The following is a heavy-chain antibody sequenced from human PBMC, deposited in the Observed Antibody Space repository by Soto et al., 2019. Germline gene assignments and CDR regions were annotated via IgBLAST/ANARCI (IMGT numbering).Heavy chain of an antibody. CDR2: ISYDGSNK. CDR3: AKDHHCSSTSCYLYYYYYGMDV. J-gene: IGHJ6*02. Sequence: XESLRLSCAASGFTFSSYGMHWVRQAPGKGLEWVAVISYDGSNKYYADSVKGRFTISRDNSKNTLYLQMNSLRAEDTAVYYCAKDHHCSSTSCYLYYYYYGMDVWGQGTTVTVSS. V-gene: IGHV3-30*18. D-gene: IGHD2-2*01. CDR1: GFTFSSYG.